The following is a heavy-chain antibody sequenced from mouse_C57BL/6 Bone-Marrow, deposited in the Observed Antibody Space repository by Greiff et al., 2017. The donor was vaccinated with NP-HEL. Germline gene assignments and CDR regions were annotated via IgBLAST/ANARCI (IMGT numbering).Heavy chain of an antibody. V-gene: IGHV5-6*01. CDR3: ARHHIEYFDV. J-gene: IGHJ1*03. Sequence: EVQGVESGGDLVKPGGSLKLSCAASGFTFSSYGMSWVRQTPDKRLEWVATISSGGSYTYYPDSVKGRFTISRDNAKNTLYLQMSSLKSEDTAMYYCARHHIEYFDVWGTGTTVTVSS. CDR2: ISSGGSYT. CDR1: GFTFSSYG.